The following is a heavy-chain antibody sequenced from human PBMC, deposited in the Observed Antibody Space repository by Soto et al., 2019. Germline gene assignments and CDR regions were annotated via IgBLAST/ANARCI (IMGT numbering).Heavy chain of an antibody. CDR3: ARDGAIFGVVTGAFDI. Sequence: ASVKVSCKASGYTFTSYGISWVRQAPGQGLEWMGWISAHNGNTNYAQKLQGRVTMTTDTSTSTAYMELRSLRSDDTAVYYCARDGAIFGVVTGAFDIWGQGTMVTVSS. CDR2: ISAHNGNT. CDR1: GYTFTSYG. V-gene: IGHV1-18*04. J-gene: IGHJ3*02. D-gene: IGHD3-3*01.